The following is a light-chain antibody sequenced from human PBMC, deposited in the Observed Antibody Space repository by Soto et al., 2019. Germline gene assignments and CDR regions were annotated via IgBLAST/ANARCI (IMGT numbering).Light chain of an antibody. V-gene: IGLV1-40*01. J-gene: IGLJ1*01. CDR3: NSYTSSSTRV. CDR2: GNN. Sequence: QSVLTQPPSVSGAPGQTITISCTGSSSNIGAGYDVHWYQQLPGRAPKLLIYGNNNRPSGVPDRFSGSKSGTSVSLAITGLRGEDEADYYCNSYTSSSTRVFGTGTKLTVL. CDR1: SSNIGAGYD.